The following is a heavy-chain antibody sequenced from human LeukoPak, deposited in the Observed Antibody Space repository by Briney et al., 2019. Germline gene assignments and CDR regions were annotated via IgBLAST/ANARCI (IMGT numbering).Heavy chain of an antibody. V-gene: IGHV3-66*01. CDR1: GFTVSNNY. CDR3: ARDRYGDYGMDV. D-gene: IGHD4-17*01. Sequence: GGSLRLSCAASGFTVSNNYMSWVRQAPGKGLEWVSVIYSGGSTYYADSVKGRFTISRDNSKNTLYLQMNSLRAEDTAVYYCARDRYGDYGMDVWGQGTTVTVSS. J-gene: IGHJ6*02. CDR2: IYSGGST.